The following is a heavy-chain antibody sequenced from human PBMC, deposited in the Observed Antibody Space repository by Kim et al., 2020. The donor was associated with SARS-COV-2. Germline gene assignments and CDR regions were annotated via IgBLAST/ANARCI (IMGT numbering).Heavy chain of an antibody. Sequence: SETLSLTCTVSGGSISSGGYYWSWIRQHPGNGLEWIGYIYYSGSTYYNPSLKSRVTISVDTSKNQFSLKLSSVTAADTAVYYCARARVVVVIDAFDIWGQGTMVTVSS. J-gene: IGHJ3*02. V-gene: IGHV4-31*03. CDR1: GGSISSGGYY. CDR3: ARARVVVVIDAFDI. CDR2: IYYSGST. D-gene: IGHD3-22*01.